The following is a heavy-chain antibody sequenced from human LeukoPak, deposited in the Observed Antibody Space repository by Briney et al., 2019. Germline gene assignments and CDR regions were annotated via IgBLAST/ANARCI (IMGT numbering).Heavy chain of an antibody. Sequence: GGSLRLSCAASGITFSNAWMTWVRQAPGKGLEWVGRIKSKTDGGTRDYAAPVTGRFTVSRDDSKNTLFLQMNSLKTEDTAVYYCTTPAFLGKSPYGLDVWGQGTTVTVSS. J-gene: IGHJ6*02. CDR2: IKSKTDGGTR. CDR3: TTPAFLGKSPYGLDV. V-gene: IGHV3-15*01. D-gene: IGHD3-3*01. CDR1: GITFSNAW.